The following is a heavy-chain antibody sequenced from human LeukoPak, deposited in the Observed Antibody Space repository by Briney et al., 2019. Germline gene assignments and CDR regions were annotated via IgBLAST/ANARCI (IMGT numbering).Heavy chain of an antibody. J-gene: IGHJ4*02. CDR2: ISGSGGST. V-gene: IGHV3-23*01. CDR1: GFTFNNYA. Sequence: GGSLRLSCAASGFTFNNYAMSWVRQAPGKGLEWVSAISGSGGSTYYADSVKGRFTISRDNSKNTLYLQMNSLRAEDTAVYYCAKDPRYCGGDCYSGYWGQGTLVTVSS. CDR3: AKDPRYCGGDCYSGY. D-gene: IGHD2-21*02.